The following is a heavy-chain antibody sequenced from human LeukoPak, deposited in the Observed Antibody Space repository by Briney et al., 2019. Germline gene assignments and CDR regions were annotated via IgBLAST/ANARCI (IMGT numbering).Heavy chain of an antibody. CDR2: ISSSGSTI. Sequence: GGSLRLSCAASGFTFSSYEMNWVRQAPGKGLEWVSYISSSGSTIYYADSVKGRFTISRDNAKNSLYLQMNSLRAEDTAVYYCARYGSHDAFDIWGQGTMVTVSS. CDR3: ARYGSHDAFDI. V-gene: IGHV3-48*03. J-gene: IGHJ3*02. D-gene: IGHD3-10*01. CDR1: GFTFSSYE.